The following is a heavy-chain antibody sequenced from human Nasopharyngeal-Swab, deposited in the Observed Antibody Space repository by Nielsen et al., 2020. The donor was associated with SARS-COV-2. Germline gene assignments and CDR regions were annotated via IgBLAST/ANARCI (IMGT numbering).Heavy chain of an antibody. CDR2: ISYDGSNK. V-gene: IGHV3-30-3*01. Sequence: AESLSLSCAAYGFTFSRYTMHWVRQAPGKGLEWVAVISYDGSNKYYADSVKGRFTISRDIYKNTRYLQMNSLIAEDTALFYCASTPLDSSGYYYAFHYWGRGTLVTVSS. CDR1: GFTFSRYT. J-gene: IGHJ4*02. D-gene: IGHD3-22*01. CDR3: ASTPLDSSGYYYAFHY.